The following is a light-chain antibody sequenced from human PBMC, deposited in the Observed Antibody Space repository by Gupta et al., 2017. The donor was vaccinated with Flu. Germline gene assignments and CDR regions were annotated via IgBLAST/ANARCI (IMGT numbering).Light chain of an antibody. Sequence: DIQMTQSPSSLSASVGDRVTLTCRASQSISNYLNWYQQKPGKAPKLLIYAASSLQSGVPSRFSGGGSGTDFTLTISTLQPEDFATYYCQQSYSTPQVTFGPGTKVDIK. CDR1: QSISNY. V-gene: IGKV1-39*01. CDR3: QQSYSTPQVT. J-gene: IGKJ3*01. CDR2: AAS.